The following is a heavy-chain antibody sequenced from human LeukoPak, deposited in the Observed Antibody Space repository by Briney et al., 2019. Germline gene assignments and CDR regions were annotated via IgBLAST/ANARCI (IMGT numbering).Heavy chain of an antibody. CDR3: AREDYGDGGGENY. V-gene: IGHV3-48*03. D-gene: IGHD4-17*01. CDR2: ISSSGSTI. J-gene: IGHJ4*02. CDR1: GFTFSSYE. Sequence: PGGSLRLSCAASGFTFSSYEMNWVRQAPGKGLEWVSYISSSGSTIYYADSVKGRFTISRDNAKNSLYLQMNRLRAEDTAVYYCAREDYGDGGGENYWGQGTLVTVSS.